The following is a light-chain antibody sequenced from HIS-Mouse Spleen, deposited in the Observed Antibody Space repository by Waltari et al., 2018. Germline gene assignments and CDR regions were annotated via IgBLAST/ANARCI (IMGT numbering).Light chain of an antibody. CDR1: SSDAGGYNY. V-gene: IGLV2-14*03. CDR3: SSYTSSSTVV. J-gene: IGLJ2*01. Sequence: QSALTQPASVSASPGQSIPISCTGTSSDAGGYNYVSWYHQHPGKAPKPMIYDVSNRPSGVSNRFSGSKSGNTASLTISGLQAEDEADYYCSSYTSSSTVVFGGGTKLTVL. CDR2: DVS.